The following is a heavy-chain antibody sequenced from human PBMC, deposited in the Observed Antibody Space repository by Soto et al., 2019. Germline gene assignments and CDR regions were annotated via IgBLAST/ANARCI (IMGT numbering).Heavy chain of an antibody. Sequence: PSETLSLTCTVSGGSISSSSYYWGWIRQPTGKGLEWIGYVYYSGSTYYNPSLESRVTISLDTSKNQFSLKLSSVTAADTAVYYCARDQSGGSLDYWGQGTLVTVPQ. D-gene: IGHD1-26*01. CDR1: GGSISSSSYY. CDR2: VYYSGST. J-gene: IGHJ4*02. V-gene: IGHV4-61*01. CDR3: ARDQSGGSLDY.